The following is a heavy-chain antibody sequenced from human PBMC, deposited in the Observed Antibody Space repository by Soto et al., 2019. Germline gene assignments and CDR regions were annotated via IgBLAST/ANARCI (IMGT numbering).Heavy chain of an antibody. D-gene: IGHD4-17*01. J-gene: IGHJ4*02. CDR1: GFAFSDPY. Sequence: QVQLVESGGGLVKPGGSLRLSCAASGFAFSDPYMSWIRPSPGKGLEWISYISSSGSTIYYADSVKRRFTISRDNAKKSLYLEMDSLTADDTAVYYCARGGASVTATFDYWCQGTQVTVSS. CDR3: ARGGASVTATFDY. V-gene: IGHV3-11*01. CDR2: ISSSGSTI.